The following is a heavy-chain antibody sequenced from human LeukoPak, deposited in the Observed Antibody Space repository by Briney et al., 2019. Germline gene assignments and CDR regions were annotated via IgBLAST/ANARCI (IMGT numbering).Heavy chain of an antibody. Sequence: PGGSLRLSCSASGFTFSRFWMHWARQAPGKGLMWVSRINSDGSRTAYADSVKGRFTISRDNAKNTLYLQMNSLRVDDTAVYYCVRVAKITGDYWGQGTLVAVSS. CDR3: VRVAKITGDY. CDR2: INSDGSRT. J-gene: IGHJ4*02. CDR1: GFTFSRFW. D-gene: IGHD1-14*01. V-gene: IGHV3-74*01.